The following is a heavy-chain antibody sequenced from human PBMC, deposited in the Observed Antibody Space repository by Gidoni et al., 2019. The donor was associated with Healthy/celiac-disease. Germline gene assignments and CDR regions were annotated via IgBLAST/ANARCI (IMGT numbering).Heavy chain of an antibody. V-gene: IGHV3-64*01. Sequence: EVQLVESGGRLVQPGGSLGLSCAASGFTLSIYAMHWVRQAPGKGLEYVSAISRNGGSTYYANSVEGRFNISRDKSKNTLYLQMGSLRAEDMAVYYCAGGTTGYCSGGSCYPQAAFDIWGQGTMVTVSS. CDR3: AGGTTGYCSGGSCYPQAAFDI. CDR1: GFTLSIYA. CDR2: ISRNGGST. D-gene: IGHD2-15*01. J-gene: IGHJ3*02.